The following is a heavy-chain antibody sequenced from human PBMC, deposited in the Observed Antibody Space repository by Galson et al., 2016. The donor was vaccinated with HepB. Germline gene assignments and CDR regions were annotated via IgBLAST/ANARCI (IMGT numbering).Heavy chain of an antibody. CDR3: AREVNQPLDSDAFDI. J-gene: IGHJ3*02. CDR2: IHHSGSA. Sequence: TLSLTCTVSGGSIASGNYFWSWIRQLPGEGPEWIAYIHHSGSAYYNPSLQSRVTISVDTSKNQFSLKLNSVTAADTAVYYCAREVNQPLDSDAFDIWGQGTMVTVSS. CDR1: GGSIASGNYF. V-gene: IGHV4-31*03. D-gene: IGHD1-1*01.